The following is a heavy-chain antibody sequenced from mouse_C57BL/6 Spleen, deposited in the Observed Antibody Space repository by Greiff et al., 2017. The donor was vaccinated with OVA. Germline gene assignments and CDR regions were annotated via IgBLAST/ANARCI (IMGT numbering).Heavy chain of an antibody. CDR1: GYTFTSYG. J-gene: IGHJ1*03. CDR3: ARSGGNYWYFDV. Sequence: VQLQQSGAELVRPGASVKLSCKASGYTFTSYGISWVKQRPGQGLEWIGEIYPRSGNTYYNEKFKGKATLTADKSSSTAYMELSSLTSEDSAVYFCARSGGNYWYFDVWGTGTTVTVSS. V-gene: IGHV1-81*01. D-gene: IGHD2-1*01. CDR2: IYPRSGNT.